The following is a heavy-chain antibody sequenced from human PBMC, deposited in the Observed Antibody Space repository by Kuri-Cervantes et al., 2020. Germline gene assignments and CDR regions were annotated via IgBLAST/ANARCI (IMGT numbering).Heavy chain of an antibody. J-gene: IGHJ4*02. CDR3: AKPTWGSPAYFDY. D-gene: IGHD3-16*01. Sequence: ASVKVSCKASGYTFTSYDINWVRQATGQGLEWMGWMNPNSGNTGYAQKFQGRVTMTRSTSISTAYMELSSLRSEDTAVYYCAKPTWGSPAYFDYWGQGTLVTVSS. CDR2: MNPNSGNT. V-gene: IGHV1-8*01. CDR1: GYTFTSYD.